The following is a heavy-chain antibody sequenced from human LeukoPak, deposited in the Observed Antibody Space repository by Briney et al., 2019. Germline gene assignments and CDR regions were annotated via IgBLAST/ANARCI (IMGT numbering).Heavy chain of an antibody. V-gene: IGHV4-59*01. J-gene: IGHJ3*02. D-gene: IGHD6-6*01. Sequence: PSETLSLTCTVSGGSISSYYWSWIRQPPGKGLEWIGYIYYSGSTNYNPSLKSRVTISVDTSKNQFSLKLSSVTAADTVVYYCAREYSSFDAFDIWGQGTMVTVSS. CDR1: GGSISSYY. CDR3: AREYSSFDAFDI. CDR2: IYYSGST.